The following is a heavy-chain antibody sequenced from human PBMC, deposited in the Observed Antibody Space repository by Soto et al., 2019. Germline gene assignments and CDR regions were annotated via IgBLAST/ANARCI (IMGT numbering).Heavy chain of an antibody. V-gene: IGHV4-59*01. D-gene: IGHD5-12*01. Sequence: SETLSLTCTVSGGSISSYYWSWIRQPPGKGLEWIGYIYYSGSTNYNPSLKSRVTISVDTSKNQFSLKLSSVTAADTAVYYCARGYSGYDFYYWGQGTLVTVSS. CDR1: GGSISSYY. CDR2: IYYSGST. J-gene: IGHJ4*02. CDR3: ARGYSGYDFYY.